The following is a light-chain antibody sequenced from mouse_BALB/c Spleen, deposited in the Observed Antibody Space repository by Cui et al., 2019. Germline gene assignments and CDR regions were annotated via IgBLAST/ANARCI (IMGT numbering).Light chain of an antibody. Sequence: IVLTQSLAIMSASLGERATMICTASPSVSSSYLHWYQQKPGSSPKLWIYSASNLASGVPALFSGSGSGTSYSLTISSMEAEDAATYYCHQYHRSPPTFGGGTKLEIK. CDR2: SAS. J-gene: IGKJ1*01. CDR1: PSVSSSY. V-gene: IGKV4-74*01. CDR3: HQYHRSPPT.